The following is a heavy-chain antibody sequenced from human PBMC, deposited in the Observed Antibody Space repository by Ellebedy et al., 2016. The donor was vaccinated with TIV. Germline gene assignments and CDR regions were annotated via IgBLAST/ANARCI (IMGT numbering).Heavy chain of an antibody. CDR1: GDSVSRNSVA. J-gene: IGHJ6*02. D-gene: IGHD3-9*01. Sequence: SETLSLTCAISGDSVSRNSVAWNWIRQSTSRGLEWLGRTYYRSKWFYDYAVSVKSRITINPDTSKNQFSLQLNSVTPEDTAAYYCARGFYIDCPGCMNVWGQGTTVTVSS. V-gene: IGHV6-1*01. CDR2: TYYRSKWFY. CDR3: ARGFYIDCPGCMNV.